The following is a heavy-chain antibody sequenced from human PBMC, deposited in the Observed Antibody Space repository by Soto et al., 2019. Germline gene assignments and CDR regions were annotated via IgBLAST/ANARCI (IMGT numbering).Heavy chain of an antibody. Sequence: QVQLVQSGAEVRQPASSVKVSCKTSGGTFSIYAISWVRQAPGQGLEWMGGIVPIVDTSTYAQKFQGRVTITADESTSTVYMELSSLRSDDTDVYYCVRVVAIPGSPDNWGQGTLVTVSS. D-gene: IGHD2-15*01. CDR2: IVPIVDTS. J-gene: IGHJ4*02. V-gene: IGHV1-69*12. CDR3: VRVVAIPGSPDN. CDR1: GGTFSIYA.